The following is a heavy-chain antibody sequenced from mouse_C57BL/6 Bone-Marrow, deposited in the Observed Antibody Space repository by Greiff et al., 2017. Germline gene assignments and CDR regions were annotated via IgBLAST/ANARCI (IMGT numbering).Heavy chain of an antibody. D-gene: IGHD1-1*01. J-gene: IGHJ3*01. V-gene: IGHV10-3*01. CDR3: VRDFYYYGSSPLAC. CDR1: GFTFNTYA. Sequence: EVQRVESGGGLVQPKGSLKLSCAASGFTFNTYAMHWVRQAPGKGLEWVARIRSKSSNYATYYADSVKDRFTISRDDSQSMLYLQMNNLKTEDTAMYYCVRDFYYYGSSPLACWGQGTLVTVSA. CDR2: IRSKSSNYAT.